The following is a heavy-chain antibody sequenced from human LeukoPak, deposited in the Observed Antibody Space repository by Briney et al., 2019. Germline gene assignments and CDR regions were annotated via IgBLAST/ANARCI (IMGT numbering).Heavy chain of an antibody. D-gene: IGHD4-11*01. CDR3: ARAANNLGAWSNYDRGPDY. V-gene: IGHV4-59*01. CDR2: IFYSGST. Sequence: SETLSLTCTVSGGSISTYYWSWIRQPPGKGLEWIGYIFYSGSTNYNPSLKSRVTISVDTSKNQFSLKLSSVTAADTAVYYCARAANNLGAWSNYDRGPDYWGQGTLVTVSS. J-gene: IGHJ4*02. CDR1: GGSISTYY.